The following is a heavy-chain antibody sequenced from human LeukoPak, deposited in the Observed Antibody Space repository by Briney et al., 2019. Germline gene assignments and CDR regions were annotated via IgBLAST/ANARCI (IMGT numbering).Heavy chain of an antibody. CDR1: GGSFSGYY. V-gene: IGHV4-34*01. D-gene: IGHD4-11*01. Sequence: SETLSLTCAVYGGSFSGYYWSWIRQPPAKGLEWIGEINHSGSTNYNPSLKSRVTISVDTSKNQFSLKLSSVTAADTAVYYCARGRNDYGNYRFGYWGQGTLVTVSS. J-gene: IGHJ4*02. CDR3: ARGRNDYGNYRFGY. CDR2: INHSGST.